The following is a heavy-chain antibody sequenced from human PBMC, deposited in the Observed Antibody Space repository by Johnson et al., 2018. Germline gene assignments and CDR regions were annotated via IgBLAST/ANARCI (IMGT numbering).Heavy chain of an antibody. Sequence: LVESGGGVVQPGRSLRLSCAASGFIFSNYGMHWVRPAPGKGLELVAVISSDGSNKFYADSVKGRFNISRDNSKNTLYMQMNSLRAEETAVYYCAKVFSYGYYYYYMDVWGKGTTVTVSS. D-gene: IGHD3-16*01. J-gene: IGHJ6*03. CDR1: GFIFSNYG. V-gene: IGHV3-30*18. CDR3: AKVFSYGYYYYYMDV. CDR2: ISSDGSNK.